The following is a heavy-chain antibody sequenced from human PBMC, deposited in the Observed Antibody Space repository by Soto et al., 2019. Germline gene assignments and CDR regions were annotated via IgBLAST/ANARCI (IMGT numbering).Heavy chain of an antibody. CDR2: IDSRKGGT. D-gene: IGHD2-2*01. CDR1: GDTFCDCY. J-gene: IGHJ1*01. V-gene: IGHV1-2*05. Sequence: GASVKFSCQASGDTFCDCYIQWARQAPGQGPAWIGRIDSRKGGTKYAQKSKDRLSMTADASTSTASMELRRLRSDDTVVFFCARVRYRNVIHAWGHGTLVTVSS. CDR3: ARVRYRNVIHA.